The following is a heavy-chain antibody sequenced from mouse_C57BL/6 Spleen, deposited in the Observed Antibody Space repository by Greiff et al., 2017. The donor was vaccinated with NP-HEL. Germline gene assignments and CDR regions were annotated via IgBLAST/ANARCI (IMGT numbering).Heavy chain of an antibody. CDR1: GYTFTDYY. CDR2: INPNNGGT. Sequence: EVQLQQSGPELVKPGASVKISCKASGYTFTDYYMSWVKQSHGKSLEWIGDINPNNGGTSYNQKFKGKATLTVDKSSSTAYMELRSLTSEDSAVYYCARPSYWGKGTTLTVSS. CDR3: ARPSY. D-gene: IGHD6-1*01. J-gene: IGHJ2*01. V-gene: IGHV1-26*01.